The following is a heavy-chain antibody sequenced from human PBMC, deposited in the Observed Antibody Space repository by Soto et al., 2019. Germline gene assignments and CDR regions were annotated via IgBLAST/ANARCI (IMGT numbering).Heavy chain of an antibody. D-gene: IGHD5-12*01. Sequence: GGSLRLSCAASGFTFSSYGMHWVRQAPGKGLEWVSAVSGSGGSTYYADSVKGRFTISRDNSKNTLYLQMNSLRAEDTAVYYCAKDPMDIVASREVYFDYWGQGTLVTVSS. CDR2: VSGSGGST. J-gene: IGHJ4*02. CDR1: GFTFSSYG. CDR3: AKDPMDIVASREVYFDY. V-gene: IGHV3-23*01.